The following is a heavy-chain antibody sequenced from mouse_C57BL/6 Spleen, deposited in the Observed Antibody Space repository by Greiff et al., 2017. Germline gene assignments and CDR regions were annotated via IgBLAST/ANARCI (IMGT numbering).Heavy chain of an antibody. V-gene: IGHV1-54*01. CDR3: ARNYALYAMDY. Sequence: VQLQQSGAELVRPGTSVKVSCKASGYAFTNYLIEWVKQRPGQGLEWIGVINPGSGGTNYNEKFKGKATLTADKSSSTAYMQLSSLTSEDSAVYFCARNYALYAMDYWGQGTSVTVSS. CDR1: GYAFTNYL. J-gene: IGHJ4*01. D-gene: IGHD1-1*01. CDR2: INPGSGGT.